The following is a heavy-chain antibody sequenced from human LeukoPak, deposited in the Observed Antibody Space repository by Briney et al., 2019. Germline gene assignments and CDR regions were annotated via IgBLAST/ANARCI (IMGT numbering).Heavy chain of an antibody. CDR1: GFTFSSYW. CDR3: AKDGSYNWNGAFDI. Sequence: GGSLRLSCAASGFTFSSYWMSWVRQAPGKGLEWVANIKQDGSEKYYVDSVKGRFTISRDNAKNSLYLQMNSLRAEDTAVYYCAKDGSYNWNGAFDIWGQGTMVTVSS. V-gene: IGHV3-7*01. J-gene: IGHJ3*02. CDR2: IKQDGSEK. D-gene: IGHD1-1*01.